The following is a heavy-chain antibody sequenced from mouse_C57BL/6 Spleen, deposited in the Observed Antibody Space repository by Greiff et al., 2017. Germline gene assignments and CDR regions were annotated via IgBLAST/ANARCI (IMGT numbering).Heavy chain of an antibody. CDR2: IWSGGST. V-gene: IGHV2-2*01. J-gene: IGHJ4*01. Sequence: VQLQQSGPGLVQPSQSLSITCTVSGFSLTSYGVHWVRQSPGKGLEWLGVIWSGGSTDNNAAFISRLSISKDKSKSQVFFRMTSLQADDTAIYYCARKDDYDDAMDYRGQGTSVTVSS. D-gene: IGHD2-4*01. CDR1: GFSLTSYG. CDR3: ARKDDYDDAMDY.